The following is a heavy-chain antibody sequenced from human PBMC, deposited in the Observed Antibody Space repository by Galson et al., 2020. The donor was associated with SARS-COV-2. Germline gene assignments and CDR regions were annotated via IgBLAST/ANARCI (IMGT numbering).Heavy chain of an antibody. Sequence: KIGESLKISCKGSGYIFTNYWIGWVRQMHGKDLEWIGIINPRDSETTYSPSFQGQVTISADKSITTAYLQWSSLKASDTAMYYCARHRYCSSNSCQPPPGIDYWGQGTLVTVSS. CDR3: ARHRYCSSNSCQPPPGIDY. D-gene: IGHD2-2*01. CDR2: INPRDSET. V-gene: IGHV5-51*01. CDR1: GYIFTNYW. J-gene: IGHJ4*02.